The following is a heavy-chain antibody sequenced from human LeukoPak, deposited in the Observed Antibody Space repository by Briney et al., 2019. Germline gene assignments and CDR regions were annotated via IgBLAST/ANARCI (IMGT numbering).Heavy chain of an antibody. CDR1: AFTVSTND. J-gene: IGHJ5*02. CDR3: AREKYDDSGPDWFDP. CDR2: VYPGGNT. Sequence: GGSLRLSCASSAFTVSTNDMAWVRQAPGKGLEWVSVVYPGGNTFYVDSVKGRFTTSRDNSKNTLYLQMNGLRVEDTAMYYCAREKYDDSGPDWFDPWGQGTLVTVSS. D-gene: IGHD3-22*01. V-gene: IGHV3-53*01.